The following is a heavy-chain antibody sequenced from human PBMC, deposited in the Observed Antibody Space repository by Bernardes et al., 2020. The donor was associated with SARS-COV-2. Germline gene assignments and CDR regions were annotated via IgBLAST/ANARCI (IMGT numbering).Heavy chain of an antibody. Sequence: SETLSLTCAVSGASISSNNYYWAWIRQSPGKGLEWIGTIYYTKTIYYNPSLKSRVTISVETSKNQLSLSLSSVTAADTAVYYCARRYSGYDMFNWFDSWGQGAQITVSS. CDR3: ARRYSGYDMFNWFDS. J-gene: IGHJ5*01. CDR1: GASISSNNYY. V-gene: IGHV4-39*01. CDR2: IYYTKTI. D-gene: IGHD5-12*01.